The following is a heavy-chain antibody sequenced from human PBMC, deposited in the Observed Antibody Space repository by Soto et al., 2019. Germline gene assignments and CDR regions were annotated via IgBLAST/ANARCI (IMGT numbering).Heavy chain of an antibody. Sequence: GASVQVSCKASGYTFTGYYMLWVRQAPGQGLEWMGWINPNSGGTNYAQKFQGRVTMTRDTSISTAYMELSRLRSDDTAVYYCARGVSVRTSLIDYWGQGTLVTVSS. CDR2: INPNSGGT. CDR1: GYTFTGYY. V-gene: IGHV1-2*02. CDR3: ARGVSVRTSLIDY. D-gene: IGHD2-2*01. J-gene: IGHJ4*02.